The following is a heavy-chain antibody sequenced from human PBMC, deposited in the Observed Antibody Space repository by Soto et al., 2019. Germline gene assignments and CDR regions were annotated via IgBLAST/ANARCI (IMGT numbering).Heavy chain of an antibody. V-gene: IGHV5-51*01. CDR1: GFSFTSQW. CDR2: VYPSDSHT. D-gene: IGHD5-18*01. CDR3: ARQSGETYTPMDH. J-gene: IGHJ4*02. Sequence: GESLKISCKGSGFSFTSQWIAWVRRMPGKGLEWMGTVYPSDSHTRYSPSFQGQVTISADKSISTAYLQWSSLKASDTAMYYCARQSGETYTPMDHWGQGTLVTAPQ.